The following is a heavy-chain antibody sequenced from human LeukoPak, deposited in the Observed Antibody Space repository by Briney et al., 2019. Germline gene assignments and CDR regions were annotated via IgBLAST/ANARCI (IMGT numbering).Heavy chain of an antibody. CDR3: AKREANSNYSAGWLDP. CDR2: ISGSGGST. D-gene: IGHD4-11*01. J-gene: IGHJ5*02. CDR1: GFTFSSYA. V-gene: IGHV3-23*01. Sequence: GGSLRLSCAASGFTFSSYAMSWVRQAPGKGLEWVSAISGSGGSTYYADSVKGRFTISRDNSKNTLYLQMNSLRAEDTAVYYCAKREANSNYSAGWLDPWGQGTLVTVSS.